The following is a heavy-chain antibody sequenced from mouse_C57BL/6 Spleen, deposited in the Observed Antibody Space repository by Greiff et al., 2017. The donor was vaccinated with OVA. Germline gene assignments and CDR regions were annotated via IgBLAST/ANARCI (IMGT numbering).Heavy chain of an antibody. V-gene: IGHV1-42*01. CDR2: INPSTGGT. CDR3: ARSAYAWFAY. Sequence: EVKLMESGPELVKPGASVKISCKASGYSFTGYYMNWVKQSPEKSLEWIGEINPSTGGTTYNQKFKAKATLTVDKSSSTAYMQLKSLTSEDSAVYYCARSAYAWFAYWGQGTLVTVSA. CDR1: GYSFTGYY. D-gene: IGHD1-2*01. J-gene: IGHJ3*01.